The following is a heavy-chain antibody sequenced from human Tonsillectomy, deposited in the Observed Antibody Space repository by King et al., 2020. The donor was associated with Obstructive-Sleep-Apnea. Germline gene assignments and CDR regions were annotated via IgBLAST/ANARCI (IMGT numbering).Heavy chain of an antibody. J-gene: IGHJ4*02. CDR2: ISWNSGSI. CDR3: AKGVSGWSHGEGDY. D-gene: IGHD6-19*01. CDR1: GFTFDDYA. V-gene: IGHV3-9*01. Sequence: QLVQSGGGLVQPGRSLRLSCAASGFTFDDYAMHWVRQAPGKGLEWVSGISWNSGSIGYADSVKGRFTISRDNAKNSLYLQMNSLRAEDTALYYCAKGVSGWSHGEGDYWGQGTLVTVSS.